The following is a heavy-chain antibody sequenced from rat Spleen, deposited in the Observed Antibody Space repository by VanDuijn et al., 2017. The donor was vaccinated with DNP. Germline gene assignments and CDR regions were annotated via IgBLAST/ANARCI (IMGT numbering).Heavy chain of an antibody. D-gene: IGHD1-9*01. CDR2: ISTSGGSN. V-gene: IGHV5-25*01. J-gene: IGHJ2*01. CDR3: TRHHTYYGYDY. Sequence: EVQLVETGGGLVQPGRSLKLSCAASGFTFSDYYMAWFRQAPTKGLEWVASISTSGGSNYYRDSVKGRLTVSRDNAKSTLYLQMDSLRSEDTATYHCTRHHTYYGYDYWGQGVMVTVSS. CDR1: GFTFSDYY.